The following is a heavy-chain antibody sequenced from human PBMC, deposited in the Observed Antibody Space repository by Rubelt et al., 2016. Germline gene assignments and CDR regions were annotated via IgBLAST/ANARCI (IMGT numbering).Heavy chain of an antibody. CDR3: ASQSSSGWYAFDI. CDR1: GGSFSGYY. J-gene: IGHJ3*02. Sequence: VQLQQWGAGLLKPSETLSLTCAVSGGSFSGYYWSWIRQPPGKGLEWIGEINHSGSTNYNPSLQSRVTISVDTSKNQFSLKLSSVTAADTAVYYCASQSSSGWYAFDIWGQGTMVTVSS. D-gene: IGHD6-19*01. V-gene: IGHV4-34*01. CDR2: INHSGST.